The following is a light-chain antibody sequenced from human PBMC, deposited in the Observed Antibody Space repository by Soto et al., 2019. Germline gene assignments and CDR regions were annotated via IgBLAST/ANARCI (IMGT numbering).Light chain of an antibody. J-gene: IGLJ3*02. CDR1: SSDVGAYNL. V-gene: IGLV2-8*01. CDR3: SSHEGGNHWGV. Sequence: QSALTQPPSASGSPGQSVTISCTGTSSDVGAYNLVSWYQQHPGKAPKLMIYEVSKRPSGVPDRFSGSKSGNTASLTVSGLQDDDEADYFCSSHEGGNHWGVFCGGTKLTVL. CDR2: EVS.